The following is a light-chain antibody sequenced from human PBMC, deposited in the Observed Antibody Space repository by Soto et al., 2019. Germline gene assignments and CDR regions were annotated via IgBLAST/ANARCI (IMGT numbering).Light chain of an antibody. CDR2: ATS. CDR1: HSIRTY. J-gene: IGKJ4*01. CDR3: QQSYTTLPT. Sequence: DIQMTQSPSSLSSSVGDRVTITCRASHSIRTYLNWYQQKPGKAPKLLMYATSTLQSGVPSRFSGSASGTDFTLTISSLQPEDFATDYCQQSYTTLPTFGGGTKVEIK. V-gene: IGKV1-39*01.